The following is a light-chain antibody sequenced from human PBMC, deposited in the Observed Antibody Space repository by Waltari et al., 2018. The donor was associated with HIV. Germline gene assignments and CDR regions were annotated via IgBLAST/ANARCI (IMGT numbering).Light chain of an antibody. CDR3: QKYNSPPFT. V-gene: IGKV1-27*01. CDR1: QGISNY. CDR2: AAS. Sequence: DIQMTQFPSSLSASVGDRVTITCRASQGISNYLAWYQQQPGQVPKLLISAASALQSGVPSRLSGSGSGTDFTLTISSLQPEDVATYYCQKYNSPPFTFGPGTKVDIK. J-gene: IGKJ3*01.